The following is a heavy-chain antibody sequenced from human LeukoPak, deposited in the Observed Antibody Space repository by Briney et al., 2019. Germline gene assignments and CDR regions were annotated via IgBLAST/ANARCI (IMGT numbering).Heavy chain of an antibody. Sequence: VGALRLSSAPSGVTLSTDSMNGVGRAPRKGRGWCSSISSSRSYIYYTDSPKGRFTLSRDNAKITVSLKMNSLRAEDTAVYYSAKDRVARPVYPGGYSFDPWGQGTLVTVSS. V-gene: IGHV3-21*04. CDR2: ISSSRSYI. CDR3: AKDRVARPVYPGGYSFDP. D-gene: IGHD2-8*01. CDR1: GVTLSTDS. J-gene: IGHJ5*02.